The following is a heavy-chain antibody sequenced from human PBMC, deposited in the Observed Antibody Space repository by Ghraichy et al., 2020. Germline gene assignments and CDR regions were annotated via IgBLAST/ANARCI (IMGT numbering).Heavy chain of an antibody. Sequence: ASVKVSCKASGYTFTSYGISWVRQAPGQGLEWMGWISAYNGNTNYAQKLQGRVTMTTDTSTSTAYMELRSLRSDDTAVYYCARDYDFWSGSQAWYYMDVWGKGTTVTVSS. J-gene: IGHJ6*03. CDR2: ISAYNGNT. V-gene: IGHV1-18*01. CDR3: ARDYDFWSGSQAWYYMDV. CDR1: GYTFTSYG. D-gene: IGHD3-3*01.